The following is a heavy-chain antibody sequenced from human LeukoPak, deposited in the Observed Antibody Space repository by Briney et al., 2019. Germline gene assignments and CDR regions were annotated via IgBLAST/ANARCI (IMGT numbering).Heavy chain of an antibody. V-gene: IGHV1-69*01. CDR1: GGTFSSYA. CDR2: IIPIFGTA. J-gene: IGHJ4*02. CDR3: ARVGLGRLEWELPH. Sequence: SVKVSCNASGGTFSSYAISWVRQAPGQGLEWMGGIIPIFGTANYAQKLQGRVTITADESTSTAYMELSSLRSEDTAVYYCARVGLGRLEWELPHWGQGTLVTVSS. D-gene: IGHD1-26*01.